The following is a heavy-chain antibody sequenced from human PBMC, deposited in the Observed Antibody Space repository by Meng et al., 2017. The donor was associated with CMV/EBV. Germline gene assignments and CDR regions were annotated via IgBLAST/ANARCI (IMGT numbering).Heavy chain of an antibody. D-gene: IGHD3-9*01. CDR2: ISSSGSTI. J-gene: IGHJ4*02. V-gene: IGHV3-48*03. CDR1: GFTFSSYE. Sequence: GGSLRLSCAASGFTFSSYEMNWVRQAPGKGLEWVSYISSSGSTIYYADSVKGRFTISRDNAKNSLYLQMNSLRAEDTAVYYCARDFPKYYDILTGWVGGYYFDYWGQGTLVTVSS. CDR3: ARDFPKYYDILTGWVGGYYFDY.